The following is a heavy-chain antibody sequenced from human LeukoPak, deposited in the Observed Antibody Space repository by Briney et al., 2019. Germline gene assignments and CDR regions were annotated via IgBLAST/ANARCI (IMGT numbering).Heavy chain of an antibody. CDR2: ISGSGGST. V-gene: IGHV3-23*01. J-gene: IGHJ4*02. CDR1: GFTFSSYA. Sequence: AGGSLRLSCAASGFTFSSYAMSWVRQAPGKGLEWASAISGSGGSTYYADSVKGRFTISRDNSKNTLYLQMNSLRAEDTAVYYCATRYYYDSSGYYGSLDYWGQGTLVTVSS. D-gene: IGHD3-22*01. CDR3: ATRYYYDSSGYYGSLDY.